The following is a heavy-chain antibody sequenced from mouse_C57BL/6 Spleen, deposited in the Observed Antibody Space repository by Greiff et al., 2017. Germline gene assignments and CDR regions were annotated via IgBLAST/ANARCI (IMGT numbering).Heavy chain of an antibody. Sequence: QVQLQQSGPELVKPVASVKISCKASGYAFSSSWMNWVKQRPGKGLEWIGRIYPGDGDTNYNGKFKGKATLTADKSSSTAYMQLSSLTSEDSAVYFCARDGSSYYFDYWGQGTTLTVSS. CDR1: GYAFSSSW. CDR3: ARDGSSYYFDY. CDR2: IYPGDGDT. V-gene: IGHV1-82*01. J-gene: IGHJ2*01. D-gene: IGHD1-1*01.